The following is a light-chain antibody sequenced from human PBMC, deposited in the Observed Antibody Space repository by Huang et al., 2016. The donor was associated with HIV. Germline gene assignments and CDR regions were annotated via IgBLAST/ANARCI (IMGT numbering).Light chain of an antibody. CDR3: MQALQTPYT. J-gene: IGKJ2*01. CDR1: QSLLHINGYNY. V-gene: IGKV2-28*01. Sequence: DIVMTQSPLSLPVTPGEPASISCRSSQSLLHINGYNYLDWYLQKPGQSPQLLIYLGSNRASGVPDRFSGSGSGTDFTLKISRVEAEDVGVYYCMQALQTPYTFGQGTKLEIK. CDR2: LGS.